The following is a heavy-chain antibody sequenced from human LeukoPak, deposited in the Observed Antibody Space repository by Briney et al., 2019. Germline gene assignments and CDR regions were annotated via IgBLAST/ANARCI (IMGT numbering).Heavy chain of an antibody. V-gene: IGHV1-18*01. J-gene: IGHJ3*02. Sequence: GASVTVSFKSSVYTFTNFGISWVRQAPGQGREWMGWISVYNGNTNYAEKVQGRVTMTADTSTRTAYMELRSLRSDDTAVYYCARAGGWAREDYKGEAFDIWGQGTKVTVSS. D-gene: IGHD6-19*01. CDR1: VYTFTNFG. CDR3: ARAGGWAREDYKGEAFDI. CDR2: ISVYNGNT.